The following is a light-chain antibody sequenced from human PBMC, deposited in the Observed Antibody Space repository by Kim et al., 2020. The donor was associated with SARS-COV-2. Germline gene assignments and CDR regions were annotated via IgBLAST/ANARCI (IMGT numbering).Light chain of an antibody. CDR3: SSYASTRSYV. CDR2: YVN. CDR1: SSDVGSYTY. V-gene: IGLV2-14*03. Sequence: GQTSTITCAGPSSDVGSYTYVSWCQQHPSKAPNLMIFYVNKRPSGLSNLFSGSKSGNTASLTISGLQAEDGADCYCSSYASTRSYVFGSGTKVTVL. J-gene: IGLJ1*01.